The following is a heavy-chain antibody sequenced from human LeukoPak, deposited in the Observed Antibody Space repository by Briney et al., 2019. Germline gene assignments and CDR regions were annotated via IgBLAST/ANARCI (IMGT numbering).Heavy chain of an antibody. CDR3: ARGAGSSSAYYYYYYYMDV. D-gene: IGHD6-6*01. V-gene: IGHV1-8*03. CDR2: MNPNSGNT. J-gene: IGHJ6*03. Sequence: GASVKVSRNASGYTFTTYDINWVRQATGQGLEWMGWMNPNSGNTGYAQKFQGRVSITRNTSISTAYMELSSLRSEDTAVYYCARGAGSSSAYYYYYYYMDVWGKGTTVTDSS. CDR1: GYTFTTYD.